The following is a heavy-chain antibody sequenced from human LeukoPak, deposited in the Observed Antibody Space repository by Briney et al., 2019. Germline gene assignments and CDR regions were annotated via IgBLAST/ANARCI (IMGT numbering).Heavy chain of an antibody. CDR2: INPNSGGT. J-gene: IGHJ6*03. D-gene: IGHD5-24*01. CDR3: ARDKRDGYNYSDYYYYMDV. Sequence: ASVKVSCKASGYTFTGYYMHWVRQAPGQGLEWMGWINPNSGGTNYAQKFQGRVTMTRDTSISTAYMELSRLRSDDTAVYYCARDKRDGYNYSDYYYYMDVWGKGTTVTVSS. V-gene: IGHV1-2*02. CDR1: GYTFTGYY.